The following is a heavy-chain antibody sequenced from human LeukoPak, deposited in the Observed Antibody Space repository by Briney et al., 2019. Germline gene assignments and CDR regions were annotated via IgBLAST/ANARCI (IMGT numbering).Heavy chain of an antibody. V-gene: IGHV3-48*03. CDR1: GFTFSSYE. CDR2: ISSSGSTI. Sequence: GGSLRLSCAASGFTFSSYEMNWVRQAPGKGLEWVSYISSSGSTIYYAASVQGRFTISRGNAKNSLYLQVNSLRAEDTAVYYCARDLGTGSGWSLGGYFDYWGQGTLVSVSS. D-gene: IGHD6-19*01. CDR3: ARDLGTGSGWSLGGYFDY. J-gene: IGHJ4*02.